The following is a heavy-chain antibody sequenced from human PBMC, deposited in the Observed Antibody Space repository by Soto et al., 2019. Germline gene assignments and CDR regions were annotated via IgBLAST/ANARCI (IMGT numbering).Heavy chain of an antibody. D-gene: IGHD2-8*01. Sequence: EVQLVESGGGLVQPGRSLRLSCTASGFTFGDYAMSWVHQAPGKGLEWVVFIRSKAYGGTTEYAASVKGRFTISRDDSKSIAYLQMNSLKTEDTAVYYCTAGKLYPSLDFDYWGQGTLVTVSS. V-gene: IGHV3-49*04. CDR2: IRSKAYGGTT. CDR3: TAGKLYPSLDFDY. J-gene: IGHJ4*02. CDR1: GFTFGDYA.